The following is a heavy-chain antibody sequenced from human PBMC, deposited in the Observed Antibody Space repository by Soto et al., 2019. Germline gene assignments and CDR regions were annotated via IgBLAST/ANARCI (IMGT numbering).Heavy chain of an antibody. CDR3: AKDGISYYGSGSYFYGMDV. J-gene: IGHJ6*02. D-gene: IGHD3-10*01. CDR1: GFTFSSYA. CDR2: ISGSGGST. Sequence: HPGGSLRLSCAASGFTFSSYAMSWVRQAPGKGLEWVSAISGSGGSTYYADSVKGRFTISRDNSKNTLYLQMNSLRAEDTAVYYCAKDGISYYGSGSYFYGMDVWGQGTTVTVSS. V-gene: IGHV3-23*01.